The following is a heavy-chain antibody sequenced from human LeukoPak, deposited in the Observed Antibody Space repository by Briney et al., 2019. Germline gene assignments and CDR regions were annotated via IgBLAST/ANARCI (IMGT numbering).Heavy chain of an antibody. CDR3: ARGQSSTLLWAGHYFDY. Sequence: SETLSLTCAVYGGSFSGYYWSWIRQPPGKGLEWIGEINHSGSTNYNPSLKSRVTISVDTSKNQFSLKLSSVTAAETAVYYCARGQSSTLLWAGHYFDYWGQGTLVTVSS. V-gene: IGHV4-34*01. CDR1: GGSFSGYY. J-gene: IGHJ4*02. CDR2: INHSGST. D-gene: IGHD2-2*01.